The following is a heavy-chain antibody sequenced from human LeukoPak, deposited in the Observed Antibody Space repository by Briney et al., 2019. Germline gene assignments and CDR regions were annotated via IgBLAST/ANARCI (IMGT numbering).Heavy chain of an antibody. J-gene: IGHJ4*02. CDR1: GFTFSSFA. CDR2: ISSSGSTT. V-gene: IGHV3-23*01. CDR3: ARESPAFDY. Sequence: PGASLRLSCVDSGFTFSSFAMSWVRQAPGKGLEWVSTISSSGSTTYYVDSVKGRFTISRDNSRNTLYLQMNSLRGEDTAVYYCARESPAFDYWGQGTLSPSP.